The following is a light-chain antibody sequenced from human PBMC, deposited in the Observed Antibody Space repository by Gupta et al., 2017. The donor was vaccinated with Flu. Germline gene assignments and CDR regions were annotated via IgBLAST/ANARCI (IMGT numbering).Light chain of an antibody. CDR1: FSNIVNND. CDR2: GYE. J-gene: IGLJ2*01. Sequence: VTISCSGSFSNIVNNDVSWYQHLPGTDHTLSMVGYEKRPSAIPDRFSFSNSGTYDTLALTRRQTADEADDDYSKWANTMSAGVVFGGGTKLTVL. CDR3: SKWANTMSAGVV. V-gene: IGLV1-51*01.